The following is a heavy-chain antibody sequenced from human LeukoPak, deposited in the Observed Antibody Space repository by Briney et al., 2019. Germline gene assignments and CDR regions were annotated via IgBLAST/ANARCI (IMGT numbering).Heavy chain of an antibody. CDR3: ARRSMRWMDV. V-gene: IGHV4-59*08. CDR1: GGSINSYY. J-gene: IGHJ6*02. D-gene: IGHD4-23*01. Sequence: PSEALSLTCTVSGGSINSYYWSWIRQPPGNGLEWIGYIYYSGSTNYNPSLKSRVTISVDTSKNQFSLKLRSVTAADTAVYYCARRSMRWMDVWGQGTTVIVSS. CDR2: IYYSGST.